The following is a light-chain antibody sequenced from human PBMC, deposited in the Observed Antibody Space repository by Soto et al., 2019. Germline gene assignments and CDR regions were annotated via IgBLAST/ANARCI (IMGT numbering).Light chain of an antibody. Sequence: QPVLTQPASVSGSPGQPITISCTGTSSDVGSFDSVAWYQHNPGKAPKLMIYDVSNRPSGVSSRFSGSKSGNTASLSISGLQTEDEANYYCSSFTTSSTLVFGTGTKLTV. CDR3: SSFTTSSTLV. CDR2: DVS. J-gene: IGLJ1*01. CDR1: SSDVGSFDS. V-gene: IGLV2-14*01.